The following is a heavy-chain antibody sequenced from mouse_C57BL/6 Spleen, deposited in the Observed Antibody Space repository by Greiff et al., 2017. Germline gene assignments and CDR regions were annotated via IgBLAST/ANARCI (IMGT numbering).Heavy chain of an antibody. Sequence: EVKLVESGGGLVKPGGSLKLSCAASGFTFSDYGMHWVRQAPEKGLEWVAYISSGSSTIYYADTVKGRFTISRDHAKNTLCLQMTSLRSEDTAVYYCARRDRNYYYFDYWGQGTTLTVSS. D-gene: IGHD2-5*01. J-gene: IGHJ2*01. CDR3: ARRDRNYYYFDY. V-gene: IGHV5-17*01. CDR1: GFTFSDYG. CDR2: ISSGSSTI.